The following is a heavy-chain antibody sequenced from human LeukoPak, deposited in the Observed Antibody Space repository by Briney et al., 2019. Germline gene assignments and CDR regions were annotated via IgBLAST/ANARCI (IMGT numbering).Heavy chain of an antibody. CDR1: GFTFSDNA. J-gene: IGHJ4*02. CDR2: ISGSGAGT. CDR3: AKGPSANFRSPFDN. D-gene: IGHD2/OR15-2a*01. Sequence: GGPLRLSCAASGFTFSDNAMNWHRQAQGKGPEGFTSISGSGAGTYYADPVKVRFTSSRANSKTTRYLKRMSLGADDTAMYYCAKGPSANFRSPFDNWGQGTLVSVSS. V-gene: IGHV3-23*01.